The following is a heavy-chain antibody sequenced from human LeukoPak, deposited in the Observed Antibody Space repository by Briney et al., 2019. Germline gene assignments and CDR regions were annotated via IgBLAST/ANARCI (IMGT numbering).Heavy chain of an antibody. D-gene: IGHD2/OR15-2a*01. CDR2: ISHSGRT. V-gene: IGHV4-59*01. J-gene: IGHJ6*02. CDR1: GGSISPYY. Sequence: SETLSLTCSVYGGSISPYYWSWIRQPPGKGLQYIGYISHSGRTNYNPSLKSRVTISVDTSKNQVSLKLTSLTTADTAVYYCARDGRQYDSMPFYFHGLDVWGQGTTVTVS. CDR3: ARDGRQYDSMPFYFHGLDV.